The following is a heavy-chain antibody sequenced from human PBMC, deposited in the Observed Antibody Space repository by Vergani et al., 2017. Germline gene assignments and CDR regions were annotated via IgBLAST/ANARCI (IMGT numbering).Heavy chain of an antibody. Sequence: EVQLVESGGGLVQPGGSLRLSCAASGFTVSSNYMSWVRQAPGKGLEWVSVIYSGGSTYYADSVKGRFTISRHNSKNTLYLQMNSLRAEDTAVYYCARVEVDTAMVGFDYWGQGTLVTVSS. V-gene: IGHV3-53*04. CDR3: ARVEVDTAMVGFDY. D-gene: IGHD5-18*01. CDR1: GFTVSSNY. J-gene: IGHJ4*02. CDR2: IYSGGST.